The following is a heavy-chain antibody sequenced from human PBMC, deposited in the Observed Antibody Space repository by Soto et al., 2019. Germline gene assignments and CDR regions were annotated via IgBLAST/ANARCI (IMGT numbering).Heavy chain of an antibody. CDR2: IYPYDSDT. CDR3: ARHLVGSTRGNFDY. D-gene: IGHD2-2*01. J-gene: IGHJ4*01. Sequence: ESLKISCKTSGYSFTSYWIGWVRQMPGKGMEWMGNIYPYDSDTRYSPSFQGQVTIPADTSITTAYLQWSGLRASDTAMYFCARHLVGSTRGNFDYWGQGTLVTVSS. CDR1: GYSFTSYW. V-gene: IGHV5-51*01.